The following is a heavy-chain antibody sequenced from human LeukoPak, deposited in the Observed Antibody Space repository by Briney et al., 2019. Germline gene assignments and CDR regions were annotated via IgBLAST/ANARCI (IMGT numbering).Heavy chain of an antibody. CDR1: GFTFSSYA. J-gene: IGHJ4*02. CDR2: IYSGGST. Sequence: GGSLRLSCAASGFTFSSYAMSWVRQAPGKGLEWVSVIYSGGSTYYADSVKGRFTISRDNSKNTLYLQMNSLRAEDTAVYYCARASYGGYDYWGQGTLVTVSS. D-gene: IGHD5-12*01. CDR3: ARASYGGYDY. V-gene: IGHV3-53*01.